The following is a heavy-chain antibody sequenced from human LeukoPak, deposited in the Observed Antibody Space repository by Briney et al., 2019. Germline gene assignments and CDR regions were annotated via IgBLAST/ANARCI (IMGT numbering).Heavy chain of an antibody. CDR1: GGSISSGSYY. CDR3: ARDTYYDFWSGFGGYNWFDP. CDR2: INHSGST. J-gene: IGHJ5*02. V-gene: IGHV4-61*09. Sequence: SQTLSLTCTVSGGSISSGSYYWSWIRQPAGKGLEWIGEINHSGSTNYNPSLKSRVTISVDTSKNQFSLKLSSETAADTAVYYCARDTYYDFWSGFGGYNWFDPWGQGTLVTVSS. D-gene: IGHD3-3*01.